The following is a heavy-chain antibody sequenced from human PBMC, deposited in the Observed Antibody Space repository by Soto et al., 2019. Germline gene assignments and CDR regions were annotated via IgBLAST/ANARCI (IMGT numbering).Heavy chain of an antibody. J-gene: IGHJ4*02. Sequence: QLQLVQSGPEVKEPGSSVKVSCKASGGTFSPSSFVWVRQGPGQGLEWMGGIIPIFTRTNFAQKFQGRVTFSADESTRTTYMELRSLTSEDTAIYYCARDVVRSTAGDSWGQGTLVTVSS. CDR1: GGTFSPSS. V-gene: IGHV1-69*01. D-gene: IGHD2-15*01. CDR3: ARDVVRSTAGDS. CDR2: IIPIFTRT.